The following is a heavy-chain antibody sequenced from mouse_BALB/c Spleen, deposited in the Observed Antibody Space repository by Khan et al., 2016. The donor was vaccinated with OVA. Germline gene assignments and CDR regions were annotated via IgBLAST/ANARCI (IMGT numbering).Heavy chain of an antibody. V-gene: IGHV5-6*01. D-gene: IGHD1-1*01. CDR2: ISSGGTYT. J-gene: IGHJ3*01. CDR3: ARLAYYYNSEGFAY. Sequence: VQLVESGGDLVKPGGSLKLSCAASGFTFSTYGMSWVRQTPDRGLEWVATISSGGTYTFYPDNVKGRFTISRANANNTLYLQMSSLKSADTAMYYCARLAYYYNSEGFAYWGQGTLVTVSA. CDR1: GFTFSTYG.